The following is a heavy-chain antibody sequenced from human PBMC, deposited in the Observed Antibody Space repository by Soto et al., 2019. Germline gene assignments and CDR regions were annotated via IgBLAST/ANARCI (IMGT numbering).Heavy chain of an antibody. V-gene: IGHV1-69*13. CDR3: ARDLKQAGFSGRYYSWFEA. CDR2: IIPIFGTA. D-gene: IGHD3-10*01. Sequence: SVKVSCKASGCTFSSYAISWVRQAPGQGLEWMGGIIPIFGTANYAQKFQGRVTVTADESTSTAYMELSSLRSEDTAVYYCARDLKQAGFSGRYYSWFEAWGQGT. CDR1: GCTFSSYA. J-gene: IGHJ5*02.